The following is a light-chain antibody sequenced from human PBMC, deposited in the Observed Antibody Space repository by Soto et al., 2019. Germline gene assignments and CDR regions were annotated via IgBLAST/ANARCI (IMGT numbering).Light chain of an antibody. J-gene: IGLJ1*01. CDR3: ASYTTPNPRF. V-gene: IGLV2-14*03. Sequence: QSVLTQPASVSGSPGQSIAISCTGTSSDVGAYDYVSWYQQHPDRAPRLVIYEVSNRPSGVSNRFSGSKSVNTATLTISGPRAEDGANYSAASYTTPNPRFFEPGTKAPVL. CDR1: SSDVGAYDY. CDR2: EVS.